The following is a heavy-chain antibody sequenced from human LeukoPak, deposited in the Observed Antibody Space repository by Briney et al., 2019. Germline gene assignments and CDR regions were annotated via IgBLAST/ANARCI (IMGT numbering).Heavy chain of an antibody. D-gene: IGHD3-16*02. CDR2: ISSSSSYI. J-gene: IGHJ4*02. CDR3: ARDLPDYVWGSYRFDY. Sequence: SGGSLRLSCAASGFTFSSYSMNWVRQAPGKGLEWVSSISSSSSYIYYADSVKGRFTISRDNAKNSLYLQMNSLRAEDTAVYYCARDLPDYVWGSYRFDYWGQGTLVTVSS. CDR1: GFTFSSYS. V-gene: IGHV3-21*01.